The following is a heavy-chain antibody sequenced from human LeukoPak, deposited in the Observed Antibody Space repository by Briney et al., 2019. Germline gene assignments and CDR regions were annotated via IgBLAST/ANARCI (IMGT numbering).Heavy chain of an antibody. J-gene: IGHJ4*02. V-gene: IGHV1-18*01. Sequence: ASVKVSYKAFGYTFSTYGISWVRQAPGQGLEWMGWISPYNGDTDFAQKFQGRVSMATDTSTNTAYMELRSLRSDDTAMYYCARGYFDRSGYYYVPFDYWGQGTLVTVSS. D-gene: IGHD3-22*01. CDR2: ISPYNGDT. CDR1: GYTFSTYG. CDR3: ARGYFDRSGYYYVPFDY.